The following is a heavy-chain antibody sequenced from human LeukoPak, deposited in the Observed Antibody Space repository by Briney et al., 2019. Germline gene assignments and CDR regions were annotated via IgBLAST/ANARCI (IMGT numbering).Heavy chain of an antibody. Sequence: PSETLSLTCTVSGGSISSSSYSWGWIRQPPGKGLEWIGSIYYSGSTYYNPSLKSRVTISVDTSKNQFSLKLSSATAADTAVYYCARLHDYWGQGTLVTVSS. CDR3: ARLHDY. J-gene: IGHJ4*02. CDR1: GGSISSSSYS. V-gene: IGHV4-39*01. CDR2: IYYSGST.